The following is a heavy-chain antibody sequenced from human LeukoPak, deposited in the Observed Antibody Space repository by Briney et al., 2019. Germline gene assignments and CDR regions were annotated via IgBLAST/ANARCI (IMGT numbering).Heavy chain of an antibody. CDR3: ARGRGYCTTGVCHPYYMDV. CDR2: IYYSGST. Sequence: SQTLSLTCTVSGGSISSGAYYWSWIRQHPGKGLEWIGYIYYSGSTYHNPSLKSRVTISVDTSKNQFSLKLSSVTAADTAVYYCARGRGYCTTGVCHPYYMDVWGKGTTATVSS. J-gene: IGHJ6*03. D-gene: IGHD2-8*01. CDR1: GGSISSGAYY. V-gene: IGHV4-31*03.